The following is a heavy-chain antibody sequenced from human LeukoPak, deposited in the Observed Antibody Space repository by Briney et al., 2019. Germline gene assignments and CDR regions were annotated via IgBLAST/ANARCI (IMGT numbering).Heavy chain of an antibody. Sequence: SSETLSLTCTVSGGSISSGSYYWSWIRQPAGKGLEWIGRIYTSGSTSYNPSLKSRVTISVDTSKNQFSLKLTSMTAADTAVYYCARDRTTSTRGAFNIWGQGTMVTVSS. V-gene: IGHV4-61*02. J-gene: IGHJ3*02. CDR1: GGSISSGSYY. CDR2: IYTSGST. CDR3: ARDRTTSTRGAFNI. D-gene: IGHD1-1*01.